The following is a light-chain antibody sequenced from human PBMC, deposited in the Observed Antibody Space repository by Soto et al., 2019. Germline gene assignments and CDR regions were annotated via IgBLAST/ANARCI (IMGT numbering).Light chain of an antibody. CDR2: DVS. Sequence: QSVLTQSASVSGSPGQSITISCTGISSDVGGYNYVSWYQQHPGKAPKLIIYDVSNRPSGVSTRFSGSKSGNTASLTISGLQAEDEADYSCSSYTSTNSWVFGGGTKVTVL. V-gene: IGLV2-14*01. CDR1: SSDVGGYNY. J-gene: IGLJ3*02. CDR3: SSYTSTNSWV.